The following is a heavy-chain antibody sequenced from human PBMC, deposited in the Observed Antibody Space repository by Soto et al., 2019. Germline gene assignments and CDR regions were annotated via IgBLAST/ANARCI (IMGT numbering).Heavy chain of an antibody. CDR3: ARDTPYYYDSSGYGYYGMDV. Sequence: SETLSLTCTVSGDSISIYYWSWIRQPAGKGLEWVGRIYTSGSTNYNPSLKSRVTMSVDTSKNQFSLKLSSVTAADTAVYYCARDTPYYYDSSGYGYYGMDVWGQGTTVTVX. CDR1: GDSISIYY. CDR2: IYTSGST. D-gene: IGHD3-22*01. J-gene: IGHJ6*02. V-gene: IGHV4-4*07.